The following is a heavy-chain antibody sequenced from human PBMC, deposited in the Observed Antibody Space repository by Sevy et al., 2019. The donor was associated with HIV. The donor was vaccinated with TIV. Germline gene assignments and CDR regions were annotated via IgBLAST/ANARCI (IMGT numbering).Heavy chain of an antibody. D-gene: IGHD3-16*01. CDR2: VSFDGGSK. V-gene: IGHV3-30-3*01. CDR3: VRERARSITFDI. Sequence: GGSLRLSCEASGFTFNNFPIHWVRQAPGKGLEWVAVVSFDGGSKYYADSVRRRFTVSRDNSKNTVYLQLNSLRAEDTAVYYCVRERARSITFDIWGQGTLVTVSS. J-gene: IGHJ3*02. CDR1: GFTFNNFP.